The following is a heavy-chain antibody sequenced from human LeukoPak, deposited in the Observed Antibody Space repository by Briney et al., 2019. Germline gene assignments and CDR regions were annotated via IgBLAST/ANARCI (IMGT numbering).Heavy chain of an antibody. CDR3: ARTYSSGPYDAFDI. CDR1: GGSISSYY. J-gene: IGHJ3*02. V-gene: IGHV4-4*07. Sequence: SETLSLTCTVSGGSISSYYWSWIRQPAGKGLEWIGRIYTSGTTNHNPSLKSRVTMSVDSSKNQFSLKLSSVTAADTASYYCARTYSSGPYDAFDIRGQGTMVTVSS. CDR2: IYTSGTT. D-gene: IGHD6-19*01.